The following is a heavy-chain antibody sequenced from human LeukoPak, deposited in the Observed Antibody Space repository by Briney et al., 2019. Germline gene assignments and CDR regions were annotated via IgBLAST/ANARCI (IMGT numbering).Heavy chain of an antibody. V-gene: IGHV4-59*08. D-gene: IGHD3-3*01. CDR1: GGSISSYS. CDR3: ARLWSGLRPPDY. J-gene: IGHJ4*02. Sequence: SETLSLTCTVSGGSISSYSWSWIRQPPGKGLEWIGYIYYSGSTNYNPSLKSRLTISVDTSKNQFSLKLSSVTAADTSVYYCARLWSGLRPPDYWGQGTLVTVSS. CDR2: IYYSGST.